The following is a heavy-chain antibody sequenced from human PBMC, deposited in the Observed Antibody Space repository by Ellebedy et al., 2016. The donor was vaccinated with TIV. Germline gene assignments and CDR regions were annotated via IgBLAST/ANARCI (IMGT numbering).Heavy chain of an antibody. D-gene: IGHD1-26*01. CDR3: AKDASRRELKVADY. J-gene: IGHJ4*02. Sequence: SLKISCAASGFTFDDYAMHWVWQAPGKGLEWVSGISWNSGSIGYADSVKGRFTISRDNAKNSLYLQMNSLRAEDTALYYCAKDASRRELKVADYWGQGTLVTVSS. CDR1: GFTFDDYA. CDR2: ISWNSGSI. V-gene: IGHV3-9*01.